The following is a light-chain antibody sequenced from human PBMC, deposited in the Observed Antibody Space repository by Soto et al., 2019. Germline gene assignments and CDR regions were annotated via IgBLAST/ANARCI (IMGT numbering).Light chain of an antibody. V-gene: IGLV2-14*01. J-gene: IGLJ2*01. Sequence: QSALTQPASVSGSAEQSITISCTGTSSDVGGYNYVSWYQQHPGKAPKLMIYDVSNRPSGVSNRFSGCKSGNTASLTISGLQAEDEADYYCTSYTSSSTYVVFGGGTKLTVL. CDR1: SSDVGGYNY. CDR3: TSYTSSSTYVV. CDR2: DVS.